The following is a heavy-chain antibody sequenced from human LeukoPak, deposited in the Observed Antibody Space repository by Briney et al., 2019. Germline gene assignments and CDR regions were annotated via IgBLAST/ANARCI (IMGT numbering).Heavy chain of an antibody. J-gene: IGHJ5*02. CDR3: ARDNSVGDYAWWFDP. CDR1: GYTFTNYY. V-gene: IGHV1-46*01. D-gene: IGHD1-26*01. CDR2: ITPSGGGT. Sequence: ASVKVSCKASGYTFTNYYMHWVRQAPGQGLEWLGLITPSGGGTWYAQKFQGRVTMTRDMSTSTDYMELSSLRSEDTAVYYCARDNSVGDYAWWFDPWGQGTLVTVSS.